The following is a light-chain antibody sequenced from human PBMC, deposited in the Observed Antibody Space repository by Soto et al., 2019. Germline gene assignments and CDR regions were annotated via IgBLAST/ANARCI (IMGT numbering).Light chain of an antibody. Sequence: EIVMTQSPATLSVSPGERATLSCRASQSVSRNLAWYQQKPGQAPRLLIYGASTRATGISARFSGSGSGTDFTLTISSLQPEDFATYYCQQSYSTSTFGQGTRLEIK. CDR3: QQSYSTST. J-gene: IGKJ5*01. V-gene: IGKV3-15*01. CDR1: QSVSRN. CDR2: GAS.